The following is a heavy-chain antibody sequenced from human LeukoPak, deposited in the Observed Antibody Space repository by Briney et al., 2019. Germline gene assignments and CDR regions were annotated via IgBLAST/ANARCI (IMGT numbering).Heavy chain of an antibody. Sequence: GASVKVSCKASGYTFTGYYMHWVRQAPGQGLEWMGWINPNSGGTNYAQKVQGRVTMTRDTSISTAYMELSRLRSDDTAVYYCARAYYYDSSGYFFDYWGQGTLVTVSS. CDR1: GYTFTGYY. D-gene: IGHD3-22*01. CDR3: ARAYYYDSSGYFFDY. CDR2: INPNSGGT. V-gene: IGHV1-2*02. J-gene: IGHJ4*02.